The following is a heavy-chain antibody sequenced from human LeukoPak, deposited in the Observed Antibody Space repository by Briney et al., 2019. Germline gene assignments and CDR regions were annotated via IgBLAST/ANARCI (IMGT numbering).Heavy chain of an antibody. J-gene: IGHJ3*02. Sequence: PSETLSLTCTVSGGSISSYYWSWIRRPPGKGLEWIGYIYYSGSTNYNPSLKSRVTISVDTSKNQFSLKLSSVTAADTAVYYCARESSGWGAFDIWGQGTMVTVSS. CDR2: IYYSGST. CDR3: ARESSGWGAFDI. V-gene: IGHV4-59*01. CDR1: GGSISSYY. D-gene: IGHD6-19*01.